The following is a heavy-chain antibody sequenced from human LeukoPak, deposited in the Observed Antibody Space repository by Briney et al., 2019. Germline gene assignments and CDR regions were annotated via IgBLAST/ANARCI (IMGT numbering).Heavy chain of an antibody. CDR1: GFTFSNYA. CDR3: ARASRLGAFDI. Sequence: GGSLRLSRAASGFTFSNYAMSWVRQAPGKGLEWVSTLSGTGGSTYYADSVKGRFTISRDNSKNTLYLQMNSLRAEDTAVYYCARASRLGAFDIWGQGTMVTVSS. CDR2: LSGTGGST. J-gene: IGHJ3*02. V-gene: IGHV3-23*01. D-gene: IGHD6-13*01.